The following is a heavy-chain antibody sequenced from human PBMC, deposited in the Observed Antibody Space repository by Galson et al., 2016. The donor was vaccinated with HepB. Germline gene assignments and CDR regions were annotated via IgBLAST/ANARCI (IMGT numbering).Heavy chain of an antibody. CDR2: ISAYNGNT. Sequence: SVKVSCKASGYTFPSYGISWVRQAPGQGLEWMGWISAYNGNTNYAQNLQGRVSMTTDTSTSTAYMELSSLRSEDSAVYYCASPLLLFRQKMYYYYGMDVWGQGTTVTVSS. V-gene: IGHV1-18*01. CDR3: ASPLLLFRQKMYYYYGMDV. CDR1: GYTFPSYG. J-gene: IGHJ6*02. D-gene: IGHD3-16*01.